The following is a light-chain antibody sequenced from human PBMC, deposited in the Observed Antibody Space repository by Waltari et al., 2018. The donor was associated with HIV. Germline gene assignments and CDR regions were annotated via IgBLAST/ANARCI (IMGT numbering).Light chain of an antibody. CDR3: SSYGDNIRVL. J-gene: IGLJ2*01. CDR2: EVS. V-gene: IGLV2-8*01. CDR1: SSDTGAYDS. Sequence: QSALTQPPSASGSLGQSVTISCTGSSSDTGAYDSVSWFHQHPNTAPKLLLYEVSKRPSGVPDRFSGSRSGETAFLSVSGLQPDDTAAYFCSSYGDNIRVLFGGGTNLTVL.